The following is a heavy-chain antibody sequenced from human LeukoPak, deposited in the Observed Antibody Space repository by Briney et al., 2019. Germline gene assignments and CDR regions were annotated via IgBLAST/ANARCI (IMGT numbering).Heavy chain of an antibody. CDR3: ARQVGGGRWYFDY. CDR1: GGSISSSSYY. J-gene: IGHJ4*02. V-gene: IGHV4-39*01. D-gene: IGHD6-19*01. CDR2: VHYSGTT. Sequence: SETLSLTCTVSGGSISSSSYYWGWIHQPPGKGLEWIGSVHYSGTTYYNPSLKSRVTISLDASKNQFSLKLSSVTAADTAVYYCARQVGGGRWYFDYWGQGTLVTVSS.